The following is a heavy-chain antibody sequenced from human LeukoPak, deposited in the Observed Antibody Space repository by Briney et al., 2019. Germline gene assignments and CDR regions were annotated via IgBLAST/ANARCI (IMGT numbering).Heavy chain of an antibody. CDR1: GGTFSAYA. Sequence: SVKVSCKASGGTFSAYAISWVRQAPGQGLEWMGRIIPIIATTNYAQKFQGRVTITTDESTSTAYMEVSSLRSDDTAVYYCATDHHPSYGGRGHYYYMDVWGKGTTVTVSS. CDR2: IIPIIATT. J-gene: IGHJ6*03. V-gene: IGHV1-69*05. CDR3: ATDHHPSYGGRGHYYYMDV. D-gene: IGHD2-15*01.